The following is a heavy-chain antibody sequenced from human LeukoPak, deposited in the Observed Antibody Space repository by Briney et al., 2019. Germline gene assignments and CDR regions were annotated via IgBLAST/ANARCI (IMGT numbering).Heavy chain of an antibody. CDR1: GFTFSSYW. CDR3: ARSRNDLSTSSMGGYYFDY. J-gene: IGHJ4*02. CDR2: IKQDGSEK. Sequence: GGSLRLSCAASGFTFSSYWMSWVRQAPGKGLEWVANIKQDGSEKYYVDSVKGRFTISRDNAKNSLYLQMNSLRAEDTAVYYCARSRNDLSTSSMGGYYFDYWGQGTLVTVSS. D-gene: IGHD2-2*01. V-gene: IGHV3-7*01.